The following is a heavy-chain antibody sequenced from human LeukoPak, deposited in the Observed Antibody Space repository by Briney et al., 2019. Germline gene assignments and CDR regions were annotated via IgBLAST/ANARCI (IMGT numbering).Heavy chain of an antibody. CDR2: INPKSGGT. CDR3: ARGHRYGFLSGDHYYYYMDV. J-gene: IGHJ6*03. D-gene: IGHD5-18*01. Sequence: GASVKVSCKASGYTFTGYYVYWVRQAPGQGLDWMGWINPKSGGTNYAQKFQGRVTMTRDTSISTAYMELRRLRSDDTAVYYCARGHRYGFLSGDHYYYYMDVWGKGTSVTISS. CDR1: GYTFTGYY. V-gene: IGHV1-2*02.